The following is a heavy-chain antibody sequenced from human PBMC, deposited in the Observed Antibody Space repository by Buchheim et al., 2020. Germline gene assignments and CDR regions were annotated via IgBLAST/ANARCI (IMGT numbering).Heavy chain of an antibody. J-gene: IGHJ4*02. CDR2: IRMKTNGGTT. CDR3: TRHADLTGWPFDI. CDR1: GFRFGDYT. Sequence: EMQVVESGGGLVQPGRSLRLSCTVSGFRFGDYTMSWVRQAPGRGLEWVGFIRMKTNGGTTEYAASVKGRFTISSDDSTSIAYLQMNSLKTEDTAVYYCTRHADLTGWPFDIWGQGAL. D-gene: IGHD3-9*01. V-gene: IGHV3-49*04.